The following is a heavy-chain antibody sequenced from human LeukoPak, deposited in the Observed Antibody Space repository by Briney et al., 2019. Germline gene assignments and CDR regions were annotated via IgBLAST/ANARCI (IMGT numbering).Heavy chain of an antibody. V-gene: IGHV3-23*01. Sequence: PGGSLRLSCAASGFTFSSYSMSWVRLAPGKGLEWVPGFSGSGDKTYYADSVKGRFTISRDNFKNTLYLQMNSLRAEDTAVFYCAKYPASGGYFDYWGQGTLVTVSS. D-gene: IGHD6-13*01. J-gene: IGHJ4*02. CDR3: AKYPASGGYFDY. CDR2: FSGSGDKT. CDR1: GFTFSSYS.